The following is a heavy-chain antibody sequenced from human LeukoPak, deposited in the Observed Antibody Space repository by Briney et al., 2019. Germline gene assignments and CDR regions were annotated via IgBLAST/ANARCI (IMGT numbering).Heavy chain of an antibody. CDR2: ISGSGDST. D-gene: IGHD6-19*01. CDR1: GFTFSSYA. Sequence: GGSLRLSCAASGFTFSSYAMGWVRQAPGKGLEWVSGISGSGDSTYYADSMEGRFTISRDNSNNTLSLQMNSLKAEDTAVYYCAKGPQWPVYFDCWGQGTLVTVSS. CDR3: AKGPQWPVYFDC. J-gene: IGHJ4*02. V-gene: IGHV3-23*01.